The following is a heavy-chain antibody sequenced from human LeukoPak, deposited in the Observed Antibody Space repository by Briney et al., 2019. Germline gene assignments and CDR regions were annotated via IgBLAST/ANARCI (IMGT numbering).Heavy chain of an antibody. CDR2: IHYSGRA. V-gene: IGHV4-59*11. CDR1: GDPISRHY. J-gene: IGHJ4*02. D-gene: IGHD1-14*01. Sequence: SETLSLTCTVSGDPISRHYWICIRHAPGKRLVWRADIHYSGRANYNPSVQSRVTISVDTSKKQFSLKLSSVTAADTAVYYCARYGLWGTRTYFDYWGLGTLVTVSS. CDR3: ARYGLWGTRTYFDY.